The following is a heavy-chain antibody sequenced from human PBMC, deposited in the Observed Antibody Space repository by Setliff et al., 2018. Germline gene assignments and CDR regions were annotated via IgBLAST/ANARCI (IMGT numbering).Heavy chain of an antibody. Sequence: GGSLRVSCAASGFSFSGSAVYWVRQASVKGLEWIGRIRGRTDNYATAYAASVRGRFTISRDDSENTAYLQMNSLKTEDTAVYYCTFARDGYDVFDIWGQGTMVTVSS. V-gene: IGHV3-73*01. J-gene: IGHJ3*02. CDR3: TFARDGYDVFDI. D-gene: IGHD5-18*01. CDR2: IRGRTDNYAT. CDR1: GFSFSGSA.